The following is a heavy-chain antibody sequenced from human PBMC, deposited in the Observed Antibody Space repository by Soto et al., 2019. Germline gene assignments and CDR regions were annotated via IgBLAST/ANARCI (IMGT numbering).Heavy chain of an antibody. J-gene: IGHJ4*02. D-gene: IGHD2-21*02. Sequence: SLRLSCTASVFTFCHYAVSWFLQAPVNGLEWVGFIRSKAYGGTIEYAASVRGRFTISRDDSKSIAYLQMSISKTEDTALYYCTPEMEVTWFTIPSIDSWGQGPLVHVSS. CDR1: VFTFCHYA. CDR3: TPEMEVTWFTIPSIDS. V-gene: IGHV3-49*03. CDR2: IRSKAYGGTI.